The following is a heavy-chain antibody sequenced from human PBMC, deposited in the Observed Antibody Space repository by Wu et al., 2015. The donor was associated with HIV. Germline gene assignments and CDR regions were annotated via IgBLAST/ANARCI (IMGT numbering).Heavy chain of an antibody. CDR1: GGTFSSDA. D-gene: IGHD2-21*01. CDR2: IIPVFGTT. V-gene: IGHV1-69*13. J-gene: IGHJ6*03. CDR3: ARGNRGGIVMDPDAGHNYYYYMDV. Sequence: QVHLVQSGAEVKEPGSSVKVSCKASGGTFSSDAVSWVRQAPGRGLEWMGKIIPVFGTTKYAQSFQGRVTITADESTSTVFMELSSLRSEDTAMYYCARGNRGGIVMDPDAGHNYYYYMDVWGNGTTGHRSP.